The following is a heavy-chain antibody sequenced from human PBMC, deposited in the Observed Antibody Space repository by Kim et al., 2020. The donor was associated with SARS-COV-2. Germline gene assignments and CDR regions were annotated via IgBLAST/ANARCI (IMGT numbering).Heavy chain of an antibody. V-gene: IGHV3-33*01. CDR1: GFTFSSFG. Sequence: GGSLRLSCATSGFTFSSFGMNWVRQPPGKGLQWVARLWSDGRNTYYPDSVKGRFTISRDDSKDTLYLQMNNLTAEDTAVYFCARDRSTFFDYWGQGILVTVSS. CDR2: LWSDGRNT. J-gene: IGHJ4*02. D-gene: IGHD1-26*01. CDR3: ARDRSTFFDY.